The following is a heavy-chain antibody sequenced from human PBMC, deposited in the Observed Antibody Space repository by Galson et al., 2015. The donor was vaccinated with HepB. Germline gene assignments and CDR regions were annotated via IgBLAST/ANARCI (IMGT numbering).Heavy chain of an antibody. J-gene: IGHJ4*02. CDR3: AKDQGRFLEWLYDY. V-gene: IGHV3-30*18. Sequence: SLRLSCAASGFTFSSYSMNWVRQAPGKGLEWLAAISFDGSNKYYADSVKGRFTISRDNSKNTLYLQMSSLRGEDTAVYYCAKDQGRFLEWLYDYWGQGTLVTVSS. D-gene: IGHD3-3*01. CDR1: GFTFSSYS. CDR2: ISFDGSNK.